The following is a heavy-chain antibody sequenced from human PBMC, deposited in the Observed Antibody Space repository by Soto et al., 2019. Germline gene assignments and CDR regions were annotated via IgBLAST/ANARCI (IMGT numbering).Heavy chain of an antibody. CDR1: GFTFSNYW. CDR2: INEDESNT. J-gene: IGHJ4*02. D-gene: IGHD3-3*01. Sequence: EVQLVESGGGLVQPGGSLRLSCATSGFTFSNYWMHWVRQAPGKGPVWVSRINEDESNTNYADSVKGRFTISRDNAKHTLYLQMNSLRAEDTAVYYCARGLFLDYWGQGTRVTVSS. CDR3: ARGLFLDY. V-gene: IGHV3-74*01.